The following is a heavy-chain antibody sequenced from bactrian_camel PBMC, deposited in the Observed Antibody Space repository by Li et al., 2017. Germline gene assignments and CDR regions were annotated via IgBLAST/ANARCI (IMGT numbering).Heavy chain of an antibody. CDR3: AADARQCAGSWRSLVADSFDY. V-gene: IGHV3S40*01. Sequence: VQLVESGGGSVQAGGSLRLTCAPSGDDYNTNYMVVAWFRQGPGKEREGIAAIYTAGGNAYSADSVKGRFTISQDGANNTVYLQMNSLKPEDTAMYYCAADARQCAGSWRSLVADSFDYWGQGTQVTVS. D-gene: IGHD6*01. CDR1: GDDYNTNY. J-gene: IGHJ4*01. CDR2: IYTAGGNA.